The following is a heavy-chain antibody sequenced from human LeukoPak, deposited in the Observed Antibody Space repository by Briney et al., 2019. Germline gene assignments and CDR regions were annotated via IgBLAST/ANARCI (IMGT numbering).Heavy chain of an antibody. CDR2: IYYSGST. Sequence: SENLSLTCTVSGGSIISYYWSWIRQPPGKGLEYIGYIYYSGSTNYNPSLKSRVTISVDTSKNQFSLNLRSVTAADTAVYYCARGSGTTYRPSDYWGQGILVTVSS. CDR1: GGSIISYY. J-gene: IGHJ4*02. D-gene: IGHD3-10*01. CDR3: ARGSGTTYRPSDY. V-gene: IGHV4-59*13.